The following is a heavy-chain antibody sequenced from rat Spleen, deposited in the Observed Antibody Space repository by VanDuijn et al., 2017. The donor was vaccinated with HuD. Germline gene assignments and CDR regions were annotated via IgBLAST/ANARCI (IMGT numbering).Heavy chain of an antibody. J-gene: IGHJ2*01. CDR1: RFTFSDYN. D-gene: IGHD1-4*01. CDR3: AKAPKLPGYNLYYFDY. V-gene: IGHV5S10*01. Sequence: EVQLVESGGGLVQPGRSLKLSCAASRFTFSDYNMAWVRQAPKKGLEWVATIIYDGSRTYYPDSVKGRFTISRDNAKSTLYLQMDSLRSEDTATYYCAKAPKLPGYNLYYFDYWGQGVMVTVSS. CDR2: IIYDGSRT.